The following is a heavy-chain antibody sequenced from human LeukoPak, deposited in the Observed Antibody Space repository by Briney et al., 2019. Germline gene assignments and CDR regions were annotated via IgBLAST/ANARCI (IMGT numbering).Heavy chain of an antibody. D-gene: IGHD6-6*01. CDR3: ARVRIAARLFDY. V-gene: IGHV1-2*02. J-gene: IGHJ4*02. Sequence: ASVKVSCKAPGYTFTGYYMHWVRQAPGQGLEWMGWINPNSGGTNYAQKFQGRVTMTRDTSISTAYMELSRLRSDDTAVYYCARVRIAARLFDYWGQGTLVTVSS. CDR2: INPNSGGT. CDR1: GYTFTGYY.